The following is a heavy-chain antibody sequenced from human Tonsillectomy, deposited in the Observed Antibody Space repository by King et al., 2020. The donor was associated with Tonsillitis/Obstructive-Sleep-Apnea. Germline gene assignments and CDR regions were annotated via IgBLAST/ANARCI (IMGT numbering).Heavy chain of an antibody. J-gene: IGHJ3*02. CDR1: GGSISSSSYY. D-gene: IGHD6-19*01. Sequence: LQLQESGPGLVKPSETLSLTCTVSGGSISSSSYYWGWIRQPPGKGLEWIGNIYDSGSTYYNPSLKSRVTISVDTSKNQFSLKLSSVTAADTAMYYCARRSSGWSPGSAFDIWGQGTMVTVSS. CDR2: IYDSGST. CDR3: ARRSSGWSPGSAFDI. V-gene: IGHV4-39*01.